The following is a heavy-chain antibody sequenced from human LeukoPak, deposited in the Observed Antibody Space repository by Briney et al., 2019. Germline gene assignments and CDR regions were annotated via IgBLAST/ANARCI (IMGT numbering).Heavy chain of an antibody. CDR1: GGSISSYY. J-gene: IGHJ6*02. CDR2: IYYSGST. V-gene: IGHV4-59*01. Sequence: SETLSLTCTVSGGSISSYYWSWIRQPPGKGLEWIGYIYYSGSTNYNPSLKSRVTISVDTSKNQFSLKLSSATAADTAVYYCARESGSSWVYGMDVWGQGTTVTVSS. D-gene: IGHD6-13*01. CDR3: ARESGSSWVYGMDV.